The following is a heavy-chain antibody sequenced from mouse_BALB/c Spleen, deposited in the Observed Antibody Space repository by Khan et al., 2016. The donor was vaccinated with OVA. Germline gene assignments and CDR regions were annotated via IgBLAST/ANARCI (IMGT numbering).Heavy chain of an antibody. CDR1: GYSITSNYA. J-gene: IGHJ4*01. Sequence: EVQLQESGPGLVKPSQSLSLTCTVTGYSITSNYAWNWIRQFPGNKLEWMGYISYSDSTSYNPSLKSRISITRDTSKNQFFLQLNSVTTEDTATYYCARGNYYEYAMDYWGQGTSVTVSS. D-gene: IGHD1-1*01. CDR2: ISYSDST. V-gene: IGHV3-2*02. CDR3: ARGNYYEYAMDY.